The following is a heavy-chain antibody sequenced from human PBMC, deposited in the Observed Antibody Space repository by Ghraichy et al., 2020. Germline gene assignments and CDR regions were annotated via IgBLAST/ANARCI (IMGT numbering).Heavy chain of an antibody. D-gene: IGHD4-23*01. CDR3: TTDPNYGGPEGSDAFDI. Sequence: GGSLRLSCAASGFTFSNAWMSWVRHAPGKGLEWVGRIKSKTDGGTTDYAAPVNGRFTISRDDSKNTLYLQMNSLTTEDTAVYYCTTDPNYGGPEGSDAFDIWGQGTMVTVSS. CDR1: GFTFSNAW. CDR2: IKSKTDGGTT. V-gene: IGHV3-15*01. J-gene: IGHJ3*02.